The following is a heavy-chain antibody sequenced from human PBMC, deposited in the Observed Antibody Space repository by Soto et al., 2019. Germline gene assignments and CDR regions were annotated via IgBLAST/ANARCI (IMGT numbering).Heavy chain of an antibody. Sequence: GGSLRLSCAASGFTFSSYSMNWVRQAPGKGLEWVSYISSSSSTIYYADSVKGRFTISRDNAKNSLYLQMSSLRDEDTAVYYCARDYGSGSYYNVHGMDVWGQGTTVTVSS. CDR1: GFTFSSYS. V-gene: IGHV3-48*02. CDR3: ARDYGSGSYYNVHGMDV. J-gene: IGHJ6*02. CDR2: ISSSSSTI. D-gene: IGHD3-10*01.